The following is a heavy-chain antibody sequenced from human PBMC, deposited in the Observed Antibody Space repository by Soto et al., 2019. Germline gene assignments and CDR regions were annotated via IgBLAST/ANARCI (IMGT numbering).Heavy chain of an antibody. D-gene: IGHD3-10*01. V-gene: IGHV3-30-3*01. Sequence: GGSLRLSCAASGFTFSSSAMHWVRQAPGKGLEWVAVISNDGSNKYYTESLKGRFPISRDNSKNTLYLQMNSLILEDTGVYYCAREEGTMVSMDVWGQGTTVTVSS. CDR2: ISNDGSNK. CDR3: AREEGTMVSMDV. CDR1: GFTFSSSA. J-gene: IGHJ6*02.